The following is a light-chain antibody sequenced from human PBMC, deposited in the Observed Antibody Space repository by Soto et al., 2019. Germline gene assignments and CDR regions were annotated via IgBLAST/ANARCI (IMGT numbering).Light chain of an antibody. CDR2: EVS. CDR1: SIDIAPYNY. CDR3: AAWDDSLNGRV. V-gene: IGLV2-14*01. Sequence: QSVLTQPAPVSGSPGQSLTISCTGTSIDIAPYNYVSWYQQHPGKAPKLIIYEVSYRPSGISNRFSGPKSGTSASLAISGLQSEDEADYYCAAWDDSLNGRVFGTGTKVTVL. J-gene: IGLJ1*01.